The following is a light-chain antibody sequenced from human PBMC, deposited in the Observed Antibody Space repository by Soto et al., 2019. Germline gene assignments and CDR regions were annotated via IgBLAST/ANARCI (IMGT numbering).Light chain of an antibody. Sequence: EIVMTQSPATLSESPGERATLSCRASQSVRDNLAWYQQKPGQAPRPLIYGASTRATGIPARFSGSGSGTEFTLTINSLQSEDFAVYYCQHYHNWPPWTFGQGTKVEVK. J-gene: IGKJ1*01. V-gene: IGKV3-15*01. CDR2: GAS. CDR3: QHYHNWPPWT. CDR1: QSVRDN.